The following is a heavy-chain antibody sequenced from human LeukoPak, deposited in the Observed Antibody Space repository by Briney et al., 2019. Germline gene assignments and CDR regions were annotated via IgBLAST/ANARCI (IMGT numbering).Heavy chain of an antibody. CDR2: INPNSGGT. D-gene: IGHD3-10*01. J-gene: IGHJ4*02. Sequence: GASVKVSCKASGYTFTGYYMHWVRQAPGQGLEWMGWINPNSGGTNYAQKFQGRVTMTRDTSISTAYMELSRLRSDDTAVYYCLTYYYGSGSYYNSFSSYYFDYWGQGTLVTVSS. V-gene: IGHV1-2*02. CDR1: GYTFTGYY. CDR3: LTYYYGSGSYYNSFSSYYFDY.